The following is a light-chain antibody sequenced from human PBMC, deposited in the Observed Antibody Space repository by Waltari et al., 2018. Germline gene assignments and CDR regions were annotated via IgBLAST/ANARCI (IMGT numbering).Light chain of an antibody. CDR1: NSDIGAYDF. V-gene: IGLV2-14*01. J-gene: IGLJ1*01. CDR2: GVT. CDR3: SSYTTRYIHV. Sequence: QSALTQPASVSGSPGQSITISCTGTNSDIGAYDFVSWYQQHPGKAPKLIIYGVTYRPSGVSNRVSGSKSGDTASLTISELQAEDESDYYCSSYTTRYIHVFGTGTKVTVL.